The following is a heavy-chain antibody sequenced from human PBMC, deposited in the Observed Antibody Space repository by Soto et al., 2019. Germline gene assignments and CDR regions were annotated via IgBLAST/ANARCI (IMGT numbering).Heavy chain of an antibody. V-gene: IGHV3-23*01. CDR3: AKASDYDDILTGLH. D-gene: IGHD3-9*01. Sequence: EVQLLESGGGLVQPGGSLRISCAASGFTFSSYAMSWVRQAPGKGLECLSTISGSGGSAYYADSVMGRFTITRDNSKNTLHLQMNSLRAEDTAVYYCAKASDYDDILTGLHWGQGTLITVSA. CDR1: GFTFSSYA. CDR2: ISGSGGSA. J-gene: IGHJ4*02.